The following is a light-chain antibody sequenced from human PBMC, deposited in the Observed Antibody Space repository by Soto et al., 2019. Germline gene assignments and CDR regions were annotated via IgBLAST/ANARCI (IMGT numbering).Light chain of an antibody. CDR1: QSVSSIN. J-gene: IGKJ5*01. Sequence: VLTKSTGILSLPPGERETLSCRASQSVSSINLAWYQQKPGQAPRLLIYAASNRATGVPARFSGSWSGTEFTLTISILQSEDFAVYYCQQYNNWITFGQATRLE. V-gene: IGKV3-15*01. CDR2: AAS. CDR3: QQYNNWIT.